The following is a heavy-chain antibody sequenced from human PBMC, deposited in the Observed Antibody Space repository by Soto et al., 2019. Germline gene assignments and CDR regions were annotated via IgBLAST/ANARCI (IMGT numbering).Heavy chain of an antibody. Sequence: QGQLVQSGAEVSKHGASVKVSCKASGYTFTTYYMHWVRQAPGQGLELMGIINPGDGNTKYAQKLQGRVTMTRDTSTSTVYMELSSLRPDDTAVYYCNRGVPYFDHNWFDPWGQGTLVTVSS. CDR3: NRGVPYFDHNWFDP. J-gene: IGHJ5*02. D-gene: IGHD3-9*01. CDR2: INPGDGNT. CDR1: GYTFTTYY. V-gene: IGHV1-46*03.